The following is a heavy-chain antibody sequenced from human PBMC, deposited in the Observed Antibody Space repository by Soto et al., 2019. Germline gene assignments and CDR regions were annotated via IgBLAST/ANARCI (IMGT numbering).Heavy chain of an antibody. D-gene: IGHD6-13*01. CDR2: ISGSGGST. Sequence: PGGSLRLSCAASGFAFSNYAMTWVRQAPEKGLERVTTISGSGGSTYYTDSVKGRFTVSRDNSKNTLYLQMNSLRAEDTAVYYCGKSPLRTSIGYDTWGQGALVPFSS. V-gene: IGHV3-23*01. J-gene: IGHJ4*02. CDR1: GFAFSNYA. CDR3: GKSPLRTSIGYDT.